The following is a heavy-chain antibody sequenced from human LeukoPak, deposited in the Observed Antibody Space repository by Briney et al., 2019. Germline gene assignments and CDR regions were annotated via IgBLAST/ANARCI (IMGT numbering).Heavy chain of an antibody. V-gene: IGHV1-8*03. CDR3: ARGLYSSGRLDP. CDR2: MNPNSGNT. Sequence: ASVKVSCKASGYTFTSYDINWVRQATGQGLEWMGWMNPNSGNTGYAQKFQGRVTITRDTSISTAYMELSSLRSEDTAVYYCARGLYSSGRLDPWGQGTLVTVSS. J-gene: IGHJ5*02. D-gene: IGHD6-19*01. CDR1: GYTFTSYD.